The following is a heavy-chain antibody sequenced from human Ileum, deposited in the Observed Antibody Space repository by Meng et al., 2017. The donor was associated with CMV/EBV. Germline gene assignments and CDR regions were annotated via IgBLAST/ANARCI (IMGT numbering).Heavy chain of an antibody. Sequence: GGSLRLSCAASGFTGSSNYMTWVRQAPGKGLEWASVIYSGGTTYYADSVKGRFTISRDNSKNTLYLQMNSLRAEDTAVYYCARALTGYYYYGMDVWGQGTTVTVSS. D-gene: IGHD7-27*01. V-gene: IGHV3-53*01. CDR1: GFTGSSNY. CDR3: ARALTGYYYYGMDV. J-gene: IGHJ6*02. CDR2: IYSGGTT.